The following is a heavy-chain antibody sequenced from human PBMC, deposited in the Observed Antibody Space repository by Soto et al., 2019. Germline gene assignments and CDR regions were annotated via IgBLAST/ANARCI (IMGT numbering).Heavy chain of an antibody. CDR2: IRSKANSYAT. V-gene: IGHV3-73*01. J-gene: IGHJ6*02. CDR3: TVVAATDYYYYYDMDV. D-gene: IGHD2-15*01. CDR1: GFTFSDSA. Sequence: GSLRLSCAASGFTFSDSAMHWVRQASGKGLEWVGRIRSKANSYATVYAASVKGRFTISRDDSKNTAYLQMNSLKAEDTAVYYCTVVAATDYYYYYDMDVWGQGTTVTVSS.